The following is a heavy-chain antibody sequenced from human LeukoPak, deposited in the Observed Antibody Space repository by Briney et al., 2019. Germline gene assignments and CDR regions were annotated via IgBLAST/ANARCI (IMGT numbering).Heavy chain of an antibody. CDR3: AVSRPRPIGYSSSPY. CDR1: GFTFSSYA. V-gene: IGHV3-23*01. Sequence: PGGSLRLSCAASGFTFSSYAMSWVRQAPGKGLEWVSAISGSGGSTYYADSVKGRFTISRDNSKNTLYLQMNSLRAEDTAVYYCAVSRPRPIGYSSSPYWGQGTLVTVSS. J-gene: IGHJ4*02. D-gene: IGHD6-6*01. CDR2: ISGSGGST.